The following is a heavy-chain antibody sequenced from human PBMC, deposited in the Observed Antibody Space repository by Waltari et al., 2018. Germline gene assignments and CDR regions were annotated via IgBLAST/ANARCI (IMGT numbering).Heavy chain of an antibody. J-gene: IGHJ4*02. Sequence: QVQLQESGPGLVKQSETLSLTCTVSGGSLSSGDYDRSWIRQHPGKGLELVSGIINKGDSSFSADSVKGRFTISRDNSKNTLYLQMENLRVEDTAVYYCARDECTGGDCYSHFHYWGQGTLVTVSS. CDR3: ARDECTGGDCYSHFHY. D-gene: IGHD2-21*02. V-gene: IGHV3-11*01. CDR2: IINKGDSS. CDR1: GGSLSSGDYD.